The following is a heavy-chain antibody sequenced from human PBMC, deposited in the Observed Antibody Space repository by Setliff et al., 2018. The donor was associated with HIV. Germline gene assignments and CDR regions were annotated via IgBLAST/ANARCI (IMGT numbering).Heavy chain of an antibody. V-gene: IGHV3-30*04. CDR2: ISYGGGLK. CDR1: GFTFGSYP. CDR3: ARAASYYDSSGYWAPPKYFDY. Sequence: GGSLRLSCAASGFTFGSYPMHWVRQAPGKGLEWVAVISYGGGLKLYADSVKGRFTISRDFSDNTLYLQMNSLRPEDTAMYYCARAASYYDSSGYWAPPKYFDYWGQGTLVTVSS. D-gene: IGHD3-22*01. J-gene: IGHJ4*02.